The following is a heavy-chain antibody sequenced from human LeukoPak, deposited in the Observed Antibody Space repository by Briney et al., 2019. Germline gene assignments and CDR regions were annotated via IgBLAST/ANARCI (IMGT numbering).Heavy chain of an antibody. CDR2: INHSGST. CDR3: ARFRIVVVPAAPLGYGMDV. CDR1: GGSFSGYY. Sequence: SETLSLTCAVYGGSFSGYYWSWIRQPPGKGLEWIGEINHSGSTNYNPSLKSRVTTSVDTSKNQFSLKLSSVTAADTAVYYCARFRIVVVPAAPLGYGMDVWGQGTTVTVSS. D-gene: IGHD2-2*01. V-gene: IGHV4-34*01. J-gene: IGHJ6*02.